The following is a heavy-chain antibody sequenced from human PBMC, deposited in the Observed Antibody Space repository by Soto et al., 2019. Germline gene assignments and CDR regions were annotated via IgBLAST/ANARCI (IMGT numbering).Heavy chain of an antibody. V-gene: IGHV5-51*01. J-gene: IGHJ3*02. D-gene: IGHD2-15*01. CDR3: ARQYCSGGSCYPLDAFDI. Sequence: GGSLRLSCKGSGYSFTSYWIGWVRQMPGKGLEWMGIIYPGDSDTRYSPSFQGQVTISADKSISTAYLQWSSLKASDTAMYYCARQYCSGGSCYPLDAFDIWGQGTMVTVSS. CDR2: IYPGDSDT. CDR1: GYSFTSYW.